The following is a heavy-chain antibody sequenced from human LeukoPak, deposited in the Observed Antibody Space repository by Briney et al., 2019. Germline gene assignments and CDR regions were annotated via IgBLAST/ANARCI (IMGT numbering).Heavy chain of an antibody. CDR1: GFTLSSYE. Sequence: GGSLRLSCAASGFTLSSYEMNWVSQAPGKGLEWVSYISSSGSAIYYADSVRGRFTISRDNAKNSLYLQMNSLRAEDTAVYYCARRGDGYNSFDYWGQGTPVTVSS. V-gene: IGHV3-48*03. J-gene: IGHJ4*02. CDR3: ARRGDGYNSFDY. D-gene: IGHD5-24*01. CDR2: ISSSGSAI.